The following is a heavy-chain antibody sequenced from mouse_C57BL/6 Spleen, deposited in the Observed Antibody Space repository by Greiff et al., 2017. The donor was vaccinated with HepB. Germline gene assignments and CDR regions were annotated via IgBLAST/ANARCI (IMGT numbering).Heavy chain of an antibody. V-gene: IGHV8-12*01. J-gene: IGHJ4*01. CDR1: GFSLSTSGMG. CDR2: IYWDDDK. CDR3: ARRGGYDGYYYAMDY. D-gene: IGHD2-2*01. Sequence: QVTLKESGPGILQSSQTLSLTCSFSGFSLSTSGMGVSWIRQPSGKGLEWLAHIYWDDDKRYNPSLKSRLTISKDTSRNQVFLKITSVDTADTATYYCARRGGYDGYYYAMDYWGQGTSVTVSS.